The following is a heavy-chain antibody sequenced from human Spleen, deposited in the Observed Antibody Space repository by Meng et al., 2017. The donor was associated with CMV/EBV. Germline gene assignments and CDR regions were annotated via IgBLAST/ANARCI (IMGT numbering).Heavy chain of an antibody. CDR1: GFTFDDYA. D-gene: IGHD3-10*01. V-gene: IGHV3-9*01. CDR3: ARISYYDLGTLRDY. J-gene: IGHJ4*02. Sequence: GGSLRLSCEASGFTFDDYAMHWVRQAPGKGLEWVSGISWNSGSIGYADSVKGRFTISRDNAKNSLYLQMNSLRAEDTALYYCARISYYDLGTLRDYWGQGTLVTVSS. CDR2: ISWNSGSI.